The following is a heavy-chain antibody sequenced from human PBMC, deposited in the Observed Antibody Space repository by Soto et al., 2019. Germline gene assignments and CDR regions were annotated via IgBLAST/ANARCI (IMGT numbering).Heavy chain of an antibody. J-gene: IGHJ4*02. Sequence: GGSLRLSCAASGFTFSNAWMNWVRQAPGKGLEWVGRIKSKTDGGTTDYAAPVKGRFTISRDDSKNTLYLQMNSLKTEDTAVYYCTTDPVTMIVVVPSSGWGQGTLVTVS. CDR2: IKSKTDGGTT. CDR3: TTDPVTMIVVVPSSG. V-gene: IGHV3-15*07. CDR1: GFTFSNAW. D-gene: IGHD3-22*01.